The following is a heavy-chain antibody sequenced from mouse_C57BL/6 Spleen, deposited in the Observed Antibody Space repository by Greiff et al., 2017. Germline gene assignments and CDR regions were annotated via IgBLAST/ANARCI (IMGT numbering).Heavy chain of an antibody. Sequence: QVQLQQPGAELVRPGTSVKLSCKASGYTFTSYWMHWVKQRPGQGLEWIGVIDPSDSYTNYNQKFKGKATLTVDTSSSTAYMQLSSLTSEDSAVYYCAREDGSRYFDVWGTGTTVTVSS. V-gene: IGHV1-59*01. D-gene: IGHD1-1*01. CDR2: IDPSDSYT. CDR1: GYTFTSYW. J-gene: IGHJ1*03. CDR3: AREDGSRYFDV.